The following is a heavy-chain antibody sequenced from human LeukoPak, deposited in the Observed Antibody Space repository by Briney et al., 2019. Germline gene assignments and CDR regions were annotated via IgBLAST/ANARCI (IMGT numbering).Heavy chain of an antibody. CDR1: GYTFTGYY. V-gene: IGHV1-2*02. CDR3: ASLWGGIVPAAPNYYYYGMDV. J-gene: IGHJ6*02. Sequence: ASVKVSCKASGYTFTGYYMHWVRQAPGQGLEWMGWINPNSGGTNYAQKFQGRVTMTRDTSISTAYMELSRLRSDDTAVYYCASLWGGIVPAAPNYYYYGMDVWGQGTTVTVS. D-gene: IGHD2-2*01. CDR2: INPNSGGT.